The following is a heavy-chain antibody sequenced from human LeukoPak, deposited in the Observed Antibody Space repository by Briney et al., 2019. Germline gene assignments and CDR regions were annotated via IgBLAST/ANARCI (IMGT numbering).Heavy chain of an antibody. CDR1: GFTFNNFG. J-gene: IGHJ4*02. CDR2: TSYDGSNK. CDR3: AKDTTREAAAGVFDY. Sequence: GGSLRLSCAASGFTFNNFGMHWVRQTPDKGLEWVAVTSYDGSNKYYADSVKGRFTISRDNSKNTLYLQMNSLRAEDTALYYCAKDTTREAAAGVFDYWGQGTLVTVSS. D-gene: IGHD6-13*01. V-gene: IGHV3-30*18.